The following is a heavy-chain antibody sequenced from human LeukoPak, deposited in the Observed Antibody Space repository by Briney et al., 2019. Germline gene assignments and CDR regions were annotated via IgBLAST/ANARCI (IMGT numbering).Heavy chain of an antibody. J-gene: IGHJ4*02. Sequence: SETLSLTCTVSGGSISSYYWSWIRQPPGKGLEWIGYIYYSGSTNYNPSLKSRVTISVDTSKNQFPLKLSSVTAADTAVYYCARGTAVAGTDYWGQGTLVTVSS. CDR2: IYYSGST. D-gene: IGHD6-19*01. CDR3: ARGTAVAGTDY. CDR1: GGSISSYY. V-gene: IGHV4-59*01.